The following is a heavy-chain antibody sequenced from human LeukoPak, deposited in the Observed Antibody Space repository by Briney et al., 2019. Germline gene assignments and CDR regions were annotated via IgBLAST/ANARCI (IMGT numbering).Heavy chain of an antibody. V-gene: IGHV3-11*01. J-gene: IGHJ4*02. CDR2: ISGSGSTI. D-gene: IGHD1-26*01. CDR3: AKSRIVGNYFDS. CDR1: GFTFSDYY. Sequence: GGSLRLSCAASGFTFSDYYISWIRQAPGKGLEWLSYISGSGSTIYYADSMKGRFTISRDNTKNSLYLQMNSLRAEDTAVDYCAKSRIVGNYFDSWGQGTLVTVSS.